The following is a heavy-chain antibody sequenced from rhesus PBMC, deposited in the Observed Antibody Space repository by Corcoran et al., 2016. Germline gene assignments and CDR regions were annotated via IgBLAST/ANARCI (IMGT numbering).Heavy chain of an antibody. CDR1: GGSISNSNW. CDR3: AREGHGGNYDY. J-gene: IGHJ4*01. CDR2: ISGSGGST. V-gene: IGHV4-57*02. D-gene: IGHD1-44*01. Sequence: QLQLQESGPGLVKPSETLSLTCAVSGGSISNSNWWAWIRQPSGKGLEWIGRISGSGGSTGDNPSLNHRVTISKDTSKHQFSLKLTSVTAADTAVYYCAREGHGGNYDYWGQGALVTVSS.